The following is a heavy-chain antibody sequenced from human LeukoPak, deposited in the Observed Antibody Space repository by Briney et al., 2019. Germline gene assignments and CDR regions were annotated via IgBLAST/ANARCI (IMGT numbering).Heavy chain of an antibody. D-gene: IGHD3-22*01. CDR3: ARDPQGTYYYDSSGYYYPGGIDY. J-gene: IGHJ4*02. Sequence: GASVNVSFKASGGTFSIYAISWVRQAPGQGLEWMEGIIPIFGTANYAQKFQGRVTITADESTSTAYMELSSLRSEDTAVYYCARDPQGTYYYDSSGYYYPGGIDYWGQGTLVTVSS. CDR2: IIPIFGTA. V-gene: IGHV1-69*13. CDR1: GGTFSIYA.